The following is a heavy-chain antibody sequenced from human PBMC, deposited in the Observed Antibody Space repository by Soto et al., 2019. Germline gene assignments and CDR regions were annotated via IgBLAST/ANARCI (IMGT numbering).Heavy chain of an antibody. D-gene: IGHD6-13*01. J-gene: IGHJ4*02. Sequence: SETLSLTCAVYGGSFSGYYWSWIRQPPGKGLEWIGEINHSGSTNYNPYLKSRVTISVDTSKNPFSLKLSSVTAADTAVYYCARVTAAAGTGYYFDYWGQGTLVTVSS. CDR2: INHSGST. CDR3: ARVTAAAGTGYYFDY. CDR1: GGSFSGYY. V-gene: IGHV4-34*01.